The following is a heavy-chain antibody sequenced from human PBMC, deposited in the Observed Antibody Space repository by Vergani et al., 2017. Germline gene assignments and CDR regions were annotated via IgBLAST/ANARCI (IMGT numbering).Heavy chain of an antibody. D-gene: IGHD4-11*01. V-gene: IGHV1-69*01. CDR2: IIPIFGTA. CDR3: ARDEGGNYGRFAY. J-gene: IGHJ4*02. CDR1: GGTFSSYA. Sequence: QVQLVQSGAEVKKHGSSVKVSCKASGGTFSSYAISWVRQAPGQGLEWMGGIIPIFGTANYAQKFQGRVTITADESTSTSYMKVSSLRSEDTAVYYCARDEGGNYGRFAYWGQGTLVTVSS.